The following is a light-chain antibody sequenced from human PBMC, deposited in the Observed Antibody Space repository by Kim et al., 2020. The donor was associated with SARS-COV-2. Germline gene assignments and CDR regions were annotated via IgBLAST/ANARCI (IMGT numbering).Light chain of an antibody. CDR2: GAS. Sequence: SVSQGERATLSCRASQSVSSNLAWYQQKPGQAPRLLIYGASTRATGIPSRFSCSGSGTEFTLTISSLQSEDFAVYSCQQYNNWPYTFGQGTKLEI. J-gene: IGKJ2*01. V-gene: IGKV3-15*01. CDR1: QSVSSN. CDR3: QQYNNWPYT.